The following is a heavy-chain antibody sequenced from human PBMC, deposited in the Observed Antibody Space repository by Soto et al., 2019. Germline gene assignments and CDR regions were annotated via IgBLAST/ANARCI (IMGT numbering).Heavy chain of an antibody. CDR1: GGSISSSSYY. J-gene: IGHJ3*02. D-gene: IGHD3-3*01. CDR3: ARDGILGVALYGDALEI. Sequence: SETLSLTCTVSGGSISSSSYYWGWIRQPPGKGLEWIGSIYYSGSTYYNPSLKSRVTISVDTSKNQFSLKLRSVTAADTAVYYCARDGILGVALYGDALEIWGQGTMVTVSS. V-gene: IGHV4-39*01. CDR2: IYYSGST.